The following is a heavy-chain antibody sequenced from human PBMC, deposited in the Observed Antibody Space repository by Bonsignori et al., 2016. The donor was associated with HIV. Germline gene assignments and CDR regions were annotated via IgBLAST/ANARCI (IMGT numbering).Heavy chain of an antibody. V-gene: IGHV3-74*01. D-gene: IGHD2-21*01. J-gene: IGHJ4*02. CDR2: INSDGSST. CDR3: APSGWGLGYFDY. Sequence: WIRQPPGKGLVWVSRINSDGSSTSYADSVKGRFTISRDNAKNTLYLQMNSLRAEDTAVYYCAPSGWGLGYFDYWGQGTLVTVSS.